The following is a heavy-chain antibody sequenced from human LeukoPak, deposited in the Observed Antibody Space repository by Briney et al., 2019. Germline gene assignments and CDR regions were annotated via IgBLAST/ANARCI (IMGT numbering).Heavy chain of an antibody. CDR1: GFTFSSYT. CDR3: AREQIAVAVRGGFGI. Sequence: GGSLRLSCAASGFTFSSYTMNWVRQAPGKGLEWVSSISSSSTYIYYADSVKGRFTISRDNAKNSLYLQMNSLRAEDTAVYYCAREQIAVAVRGGFGIWGQGTMVTVSS. CDR2: ISSSSTYI. V-gene: IGHV3-21*01. D-gene: IGHD6-19*01. J-gene: IGHJ3*02.